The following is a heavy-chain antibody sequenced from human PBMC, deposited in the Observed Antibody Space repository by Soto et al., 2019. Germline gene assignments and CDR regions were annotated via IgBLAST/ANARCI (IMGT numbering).Heavy chain of an antibody. Sequence: QVQLQQWGAGLLKPSETLSLNCAVNGGSLSGYYWSWIRQPPGKGLEWIGEVKDGGDTNYSPSLRGRATISSDTSNNQFSLRLNSVTAADTGVYYCARGQEGVVATHWDQGSLVTVSS. CDR2: VKDGGDT. V-gene: IGHV4-34*01. J-gene: IGHJ4*02. CDR1: GGSLSGYY. CDR3: ARGQEGVVATH. D-gene: IGHD5-12*01.